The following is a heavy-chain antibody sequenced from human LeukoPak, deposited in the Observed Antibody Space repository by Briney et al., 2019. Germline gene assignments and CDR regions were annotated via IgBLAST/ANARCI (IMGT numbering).Heavy chain of an antibody. CDR1: GFSLSSFW. CDR3: ARDRGLRYFDSFDY. CDR2: IKKDGSEK. J-gene: IGHJ4*02. V-gene: IGHV3-7*03. Sequence: GGSLRFSCVASGFSLSSFWMNWVRQAQGKGLEWVASIKKDGSEKHYVGSVKARFTISRDNAKNSLYLEMNSLRAEDTAVYYCARDRGLRYFDSFDYWGQGALVTVSS. D-gene: IGHD3-9*01.